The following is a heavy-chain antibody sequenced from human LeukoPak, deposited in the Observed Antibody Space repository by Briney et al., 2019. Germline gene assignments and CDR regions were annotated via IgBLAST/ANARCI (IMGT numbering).Heavy chain of an antibody. CDR3: ARDPLSNYYGSGST. Sequence: SETLSLTCAVYGGSFSGYYWSWIRQPPGKGLEWIGEINHSGSTNYNPSLKSRVTISVDTSKNQFSLKLSSVTAADTAVYYCARDPLSNYYGSGSTWGQGTLVTVSS. V-gene: IGHV4-34*01. D-gene: IGHD3-10*01. J-gene: IGHJ5*02. CDR1: GGSFSGYY. CDR2: INHSGST.